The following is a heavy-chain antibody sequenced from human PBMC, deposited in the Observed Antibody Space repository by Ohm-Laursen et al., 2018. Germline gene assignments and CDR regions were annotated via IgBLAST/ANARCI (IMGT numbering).Heavy chain of an antibody. J-gene: IGHJ4*02. CDR3: ANSVARYCSGGSCSKGHFDY. Sequence: SLRLSCAASGFTVSSNYMSWVRQAPGKGLEWVSVIYSGGSTYYADSVKGRFTISRDNSKNTLYLQMNSLRAEDTAVYYCANSVARYCSGGSCSKGHFDYWGQGTLVTVSS. CDR2: IYSGGST. CDR1: GFTVSSNY. V-gene: IGHV3-53*01. D-gene: IGHD2-15*01.